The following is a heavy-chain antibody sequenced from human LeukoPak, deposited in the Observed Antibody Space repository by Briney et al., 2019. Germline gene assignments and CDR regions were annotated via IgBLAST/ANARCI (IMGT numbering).Heavy chain of an antibody. CDR3: ASMLGSGSGNYLFDF. V-gene: IGHV4-59*02. CDR1: DGSVRSYY. J-gene: IGHJ4*02. CDR2: VHYSGST. Sequence: SETLSLTCTVSDGSVRSYYWSWIRQPPGKGLEWIGYVHYSGSTSYKPSLNSRVTISLDTSKIHFSLEVNSVTAADTAVYYCASMLGSGSGNYLFDFCGQGTLVTLS. D-gene: IGHD3-10*01.